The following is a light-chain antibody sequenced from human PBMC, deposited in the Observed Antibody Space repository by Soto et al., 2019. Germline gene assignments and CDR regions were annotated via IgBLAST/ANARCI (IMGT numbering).Light chain of an antibody. CDR3: QQYGSSPMT. CDR2: VAS. CDR1: QSVGSSY. Sequence: EIVLTQSPATLSLSQWEWXSLXWRASQSVGSSYLAWYQQRPGQAPRLLIYVASSRATGIPDRFSGSGSGTDFTLTISGLEPEDFAVYYCQQYGSSPMTFGQGTKVDIK. J-gene: IGKJ1*01. V-gene: IGKV3-20*01.